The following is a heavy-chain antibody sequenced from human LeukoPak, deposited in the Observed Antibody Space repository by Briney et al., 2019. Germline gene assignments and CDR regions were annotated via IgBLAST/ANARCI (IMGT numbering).Heavy chain of an antibody. D-gene: IGHD3-22*01. V-gene: IGHV1-18*01. CDR2: ISAYNGNT. CDR3: ARAYYYDSSGYYNNYYYYYYMDV. J-gene: IGHJ6*03. CDR1: GYTFTSYG. Sequence: ASVKVSCKASGYTFTSYGISWVRQAPGQGLEWMGWISAYNGNTNYAQKLQGRVTMTTDTSTSTAYMELRSLRSDDTAVYYCARAYYYDSSGYYNNYYYYYYMDVWGKGTTVTVSS.